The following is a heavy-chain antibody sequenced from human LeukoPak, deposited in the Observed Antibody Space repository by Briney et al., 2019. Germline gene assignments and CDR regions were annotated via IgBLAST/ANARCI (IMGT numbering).Heavy chain of an antibody. CDR3: ARRRRANPKGFDP. CDR1: GGSFSGYX. J-gene: IGHJ5*02. CDR2: INHSGST. V-gene: IGHV4-34*01. Sequence: VYGGSFSGYXXXXIRQXPGKGLXXXGEINHSGSTNYNPSLKSRVTISVDTSRNQFSLKLSSVTAADTAVYYCARRRRANPKGFDPWGQGTLVTVSS.